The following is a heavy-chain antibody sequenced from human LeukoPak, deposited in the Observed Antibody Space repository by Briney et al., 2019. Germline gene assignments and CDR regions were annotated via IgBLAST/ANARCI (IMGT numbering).Heavy chain of an antibody. D-gene: IGHD3-9*01. CDR1: GGSIRSYY. Sequence: SETLSLTCTVSGGSIRSYYWSWIRQSPGKGLEWIGYIYYSGSTNYNPSLKSRVTISVDTSKNQFSLKLSSVTAADTAVYYCARGNDILTGYYTLDAFDIWGQGTMVTVSS. CDR2: IYYSGST. V-gene: IGHV4-59*12. CDR3: ARGNDILTGYYTLDAFDI. J-gene: IGHJ3*02.